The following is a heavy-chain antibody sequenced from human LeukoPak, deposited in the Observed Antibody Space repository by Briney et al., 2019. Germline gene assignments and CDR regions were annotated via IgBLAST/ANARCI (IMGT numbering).Heavy chain of an antibody. CDR3: AREIAVAGTEGWFDP. Sequence: KPSDTLSLTCTVSGGSISSYYWSSIRQPAGKGLEWIGRIYTSGSTNYNPSLKSRVTMSVDTSKNQFSLKLSSVTAADTAVYYCAREIAVAGTEGWFDPWGQGTLVTVSS. CDR1: GGSISSYY. D-gene: IGHD6-19*01. J-gene: IGHJ5*02. CDR2: IYTSGST. V-gene: IGHV4-4*07.